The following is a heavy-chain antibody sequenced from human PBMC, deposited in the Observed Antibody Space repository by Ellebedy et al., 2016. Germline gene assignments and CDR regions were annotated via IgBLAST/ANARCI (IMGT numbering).Heavy chain of an antibody. CDR1: GFTFSSYA. J-gene: IGHJ4*02. CDR2: ISYDGSNK. D-gene: IGHD3-22*01. V-gene: IGHV3-30-3*01. CDR3: AKGGDSSGSTAPFDY. Sequence: GESLKISCAASGFTFSSYAMHWVRQAPGKGLEWVAVISYDGSNKYYADSVKGRFTISRDNSKNTLYLQMNSLRAEDTAVYYCAKGGDSSGSTAPFDYWGQGTLVTVSS.